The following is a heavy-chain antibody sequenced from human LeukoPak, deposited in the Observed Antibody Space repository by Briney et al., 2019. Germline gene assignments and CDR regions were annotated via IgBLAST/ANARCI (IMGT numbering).Heavy chain of an antibody. CDR2: IYHSGST. Sequence: SETLSLTCAVYGGSFSGYYWSWIRQPPGKGLEWIGSIYHSGSTYYNPSLKSRVTISVDTSKNQFSLKLSSVTAADTAVYYCARGGVRILTGGNWFDPWGQGTLVTVSS. D-gene: IGHD3-9*01. J-gene: IGHJ5*02. CDR3: ARGGVRILTGGNWFDP. CDR1: GGSFSGYY. V-gene: IGHV4-34*01.